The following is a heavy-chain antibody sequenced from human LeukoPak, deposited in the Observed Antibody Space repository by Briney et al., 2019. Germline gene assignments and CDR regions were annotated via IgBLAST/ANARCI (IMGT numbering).Heavy chain of an antibody. CDR3: ATYTRHCSGGTCYSIDY. CDR1: GDSISRYH. J-gene: IGHJ4*02. D-gene: IGHD2-15*01. CDR2: VYYDGGT. V-gene: IGHV4-59*08. Sequence: SETLSLTCTVSGDSISRYHWTWIRQPPGRRLEWIGYVYYDGGTNYNPSLMSRVTISLDTSNKQFSLKLRSVTAADTAIYYCATYTRHCSGGTCYSIDYWGPGTLVTVSS.